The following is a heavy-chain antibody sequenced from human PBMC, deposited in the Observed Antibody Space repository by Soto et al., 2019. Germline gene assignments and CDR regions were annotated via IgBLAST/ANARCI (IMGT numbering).Heavy chain of an antibody. J-gene: IGHJ5*02. D-gene: IGHD2-8*01. CDR1: GYSFTGYD. Sequence: QVQLVQSGAEVKRPGASVKVSCKASGYSFTGYDMHWVRQAPGQGLEWMGWIIPHSGETNYEQKFQARVTLTRDTSISPAYMLLSGLTSDDTAVYYCARETDVFTNVAHDLWGQGTLVTVSS. CDR2: IIPHSGET. V-gene: IGHV1-2*02. CDR3: ARETDVFTNVAHDL.